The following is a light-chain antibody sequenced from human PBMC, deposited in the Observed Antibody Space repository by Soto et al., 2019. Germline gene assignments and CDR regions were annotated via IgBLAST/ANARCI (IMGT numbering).Light chain of an antibody. V-gene: IGKV3-11*01. Sequence: EIVLTQSPATLSLSPGDRATLSCRASQSVNNYLAWYQQKPGQAPRLLIYDASSRATDIPARFSGSGSGTDFTLTISSLEPEDFATEYCHRRSNWPLTFGGGNKVEIK. J-gene: IGKJ4*01. CDR3: HRRSNWPLT. CDR2: DAS. CDR1: QSVNNY.